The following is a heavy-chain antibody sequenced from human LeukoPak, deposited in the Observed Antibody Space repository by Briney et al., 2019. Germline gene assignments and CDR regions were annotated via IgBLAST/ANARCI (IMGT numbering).Heavy chain of an antibody. V-gene: IGHV3-21*01. D-gene: IGHD5-18*01. CDR3: ARYSYGPNRVDP. J-gene: IGHJ5*02. CDR2: ISSSSSYI. Sequence: GGSLRLSCAASGFTFSSYSMNWVHQAPGEGLEWVSSISSSSSYIYYADSVKGRFTISRDNAKNSLYLQMNSLRAEDTAVYYCARYSYGPNRVDPWGQGTLVTVSS. CDR1: GFTFSSYS.